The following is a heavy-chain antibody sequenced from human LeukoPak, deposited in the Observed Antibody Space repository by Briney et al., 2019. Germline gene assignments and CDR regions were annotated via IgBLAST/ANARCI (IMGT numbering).Heavy chain of an antibody. CDR1: GFTVSSNY. Sequence: PGGSLRLSCAASGFTVSSNYMSWVRQAPGKWLEWVSVIYSGGSTYYADSVKGRFTISRDNAKNSLYLQMNSLRAEDTAVYYCARGSRPGRSSFDYWGQGTLVTVSS. V-gene: IGHV3-53*01. CDR2: IYSGGST. CDR3: ARGSRPGRSSFDY. J-gene: IGHJ4*02.